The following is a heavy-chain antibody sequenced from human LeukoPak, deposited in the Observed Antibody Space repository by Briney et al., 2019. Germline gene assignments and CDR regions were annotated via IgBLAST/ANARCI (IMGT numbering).Heavy chain of an antibody. CDR2: IYYSGST. CDR3: ASFGHGSGSYYYYGMDV. V-gene: IGHV4-59*01. Sequence: SETLSLTCTVSGGSISSYYWSWIRQPPGKGPEWIGYIYYSGSTNYNPSLKSRVTISVDTSKNQFSLKLSSVTAADTAVYYCASFGHGSGSYYYYGMDVWGQGTTVTVSS. CDR1: GGSISSYY. D-gene: IGHD3-10*01. J-gene: IGHJ6*02.